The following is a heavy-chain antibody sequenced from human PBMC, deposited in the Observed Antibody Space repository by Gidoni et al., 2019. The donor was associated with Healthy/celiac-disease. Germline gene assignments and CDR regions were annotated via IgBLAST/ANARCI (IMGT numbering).Heavy chain of an antibody. CDR2: INHSGST. CDR1: GGSFRGYY. Sequence: QVQLQQWGAGLLKPSETLSLTCADYGGSFRGYYWSWIRQSPGKGLEWIGEINHSGSTNSNPSLKSQVTIAVDTSKNQFSLKLSSVTAADTAVDYCATRYCSGGSCWFDPWGQGTLVTVSA. D-gene: IGHD2-15*01. CDR3: ATRYCSGGSCWFDP. V-gene: IGHV4-34*01. J-gene: IGHJ5*02.